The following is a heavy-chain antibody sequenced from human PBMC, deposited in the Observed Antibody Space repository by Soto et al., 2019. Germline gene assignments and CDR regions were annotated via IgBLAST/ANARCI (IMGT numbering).Heavy chain of an antibody. Sequence: EVQLVESGGGLVQPGGSRTLSCAASGFTVSSNYMSWVRQAPGLGLEWVSLIWSGGSTYYADSVKGRFTISRDRSKNTLYLQMNSLRAEDTAVYYCATYDFLSGYYSYWGQGALVTVSS. CDR3: ATYDFLSGYYSY. V-gene: IGHV3-66*01. J-gene: IGHJ4*02. CDR2: IWSGGST. D-gene: IGHD3-3*01. CDR1: GFTVSSNY.